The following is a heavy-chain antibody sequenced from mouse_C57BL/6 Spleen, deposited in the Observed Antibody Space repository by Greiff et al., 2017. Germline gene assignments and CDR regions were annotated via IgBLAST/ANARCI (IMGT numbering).Heavy chain of an antibody. V-gene: IGHV5-9-1*02. CDR1: GFTFSSYA. D-gene: IGHD1-1*01. Sequence: EVKVVESGEGLVKPGGSLKLSCAASGFTFSSYAMSWVRQTPEKRLEWVAYISSGGDYIYYADTVKGRFTISRDNARNTLYLQMSSLKSEDTAMYYCTRERHYGSSYDWYFDVWGTGTTVTVSS. J-gene: IGHJ1*03. CDR2: ISSGGDYI. CDR3: TRERHYGSSYDWYFDV.